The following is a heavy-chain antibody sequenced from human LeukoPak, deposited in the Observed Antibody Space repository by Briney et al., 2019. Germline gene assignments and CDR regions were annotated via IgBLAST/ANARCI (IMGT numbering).Heavy chain of an antibody. V-gene: IGHV4-59*01. CDR2: IYYSGST. Sequence: SETLSLTCTVSGGSISSYYWSWIRQPPGKGLEWIGYIYYSGSTNYNPSLKSRVTISVDTSKNQFSLKLSSVTAADTAVYYWARVMWVSARAPSYFDSWGQETLVTVSS. CDR3: ARVMWVSARAPSYFDS. J-gene: IGHJ4*02. D-gene: IGHD6-13*01. CDR1: GGSISSYY.